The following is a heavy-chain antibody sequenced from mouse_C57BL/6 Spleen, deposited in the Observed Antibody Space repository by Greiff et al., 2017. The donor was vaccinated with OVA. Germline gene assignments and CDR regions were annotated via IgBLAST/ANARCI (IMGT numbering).Heavy chain of an antibody. J-gene: IGHJ4*01. CDR1: GYSITSGYY. D-gene: IGHD2-5*01. Sequence: EVKLQESGPGLVKPSQSLSLTCSVTGYSITSGYYWNWIRQFPGNKLEWMGYISYDGSNNYNPSLKNRIPITRDTSKNQFFLKLNSVTTEDTATYYCATGYSNYFYAMDYWGQGTSVTVSS. CDR3: ATGYSNYFYAMDY. CDR2: ISYDGSN. V-gene: IGHV3-6*01.